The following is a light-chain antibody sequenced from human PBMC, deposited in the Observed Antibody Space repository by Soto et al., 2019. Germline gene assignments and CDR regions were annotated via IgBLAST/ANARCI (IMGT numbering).Light chain of an antibody. CDR2: RST. Sequence: QSVLTQPPSASGPPGQRVTISCSGSSSNSGDNSAYWFQQLPGTAPKLLLYRSTQRHSGVPDRFSGSESGTSASLAISGLRSEDEADYYCAAWDGSLSAWVFGGGTKLTVL. V-gene: IGLV1-47*01. J-gene: IGLJ3*02. CDR1: SSNSGDNS. CDR3: AAWDGSLSAWV.